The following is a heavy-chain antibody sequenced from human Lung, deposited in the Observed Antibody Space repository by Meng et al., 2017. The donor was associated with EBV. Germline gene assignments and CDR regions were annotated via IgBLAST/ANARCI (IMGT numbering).Heavy chain of an antibody. CDR2: TYYRSKWYN. V-gene: IGHV6-1*01. D-gene: IGHD5-18*01. Sequence: QRQLQPSGSGIGDPHDALSLPCALPGDSVSSNSAAWNWIRQSPARGLEWLGRTYYRSKWYNDYAVSVKSRITINPDTSKNQFSLQLNSVTPEDTAVYYFARDCLTAMVKGGWFDPWGQGTLVTVSS. CDR3: ARDCLTAMVKGGWFDP. J-gene: IGHJ5*02. CDR1: GDSVSSNSAA.